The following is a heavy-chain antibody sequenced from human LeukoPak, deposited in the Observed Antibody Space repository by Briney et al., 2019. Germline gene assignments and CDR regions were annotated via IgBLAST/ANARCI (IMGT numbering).Heavy chain of an antibody. J-gene: IGHJ1*01. D-gene: IGHD6-6*01. V-gene: IGHV4-59*01. CDR3: ARGGAARLHFQN. CDR1: GGSISTYY. CDR2: IYHSGST. Sequence: PSETLSLTCTVSGGSISTYYWNWIRQPPGKGLEWIGYIYHSGSTDYNPSLQSRVTISVDTSKNQFSLNLNSVTAADTAVYYCARGGAARLHFQNWGQGTLVTVSS.